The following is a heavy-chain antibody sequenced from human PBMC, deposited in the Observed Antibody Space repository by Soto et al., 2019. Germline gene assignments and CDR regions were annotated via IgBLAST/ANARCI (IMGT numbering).Heavy chain of an antibody. CDR2: IIPIFGTA. D-gene: IGHD3-10*01. J-gene: IGHJ4*02. CDR3: ERGIMVRGVIFGDFYFDY. Sequence: QVQLVQSGAEVKKPGSSVKVSCKASGGTFSSYAISWVRQAPGQGLEWMGGIIPIFGTANYAQKFQGRVTTTADESTSKAYMELSSLRSEDTAVYYCERGIMVRGVIFGDFYFDYWGQGTLVNGSS. V-gene: IGHV1-69*01. CDR1: GGTFSSYA.